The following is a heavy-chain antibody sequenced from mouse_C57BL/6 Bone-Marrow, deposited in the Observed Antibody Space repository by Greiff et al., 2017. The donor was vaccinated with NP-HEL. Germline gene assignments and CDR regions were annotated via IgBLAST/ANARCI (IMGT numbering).Heavy chain of an antibody. V-gene: IGHV5-4*01. CDR3: ARDGYYDYDGGFDY. CDR2: ISDGGSYT. D-gene: IGHD2-4*01. J-gene: IGHJ2*01. Sequence: EVQVVESGGGLVKPGGSLKLSCAASGFTFSSYAMSWVRQTPEKRLEWVATISDGGSYTYYPDNVKGRFTISRDNAKNNLYLQMSHLKSEDTAMYYCARDGYYDYDGGFDYWGQGTTLTVSS. CDR1: GFTFSSYA.